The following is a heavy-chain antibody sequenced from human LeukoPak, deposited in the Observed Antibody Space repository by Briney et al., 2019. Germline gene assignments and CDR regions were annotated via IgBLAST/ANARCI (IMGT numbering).Heavy chain of an antibody. CDR2: ISTYSGNI. D-gene: IGHD6-13*01. CDR3: ARGRAAADDFDY. Sequence: ASVKVSCTAFGYSFTSYGINWVRQAPGQGLEWMGWISTYSGNIKYGQKFQGRVTMTRDTSTGTAYMQLRSLTSDDTAMYYCARGRAAADDFDYWGQGTLVTVSS. J-gene: IGHJ4*02. V-gene: IGHV1-18*04. CDR1: GYSFTSYG.